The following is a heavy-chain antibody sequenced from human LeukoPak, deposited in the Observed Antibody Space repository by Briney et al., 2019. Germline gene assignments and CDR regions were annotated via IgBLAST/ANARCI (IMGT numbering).Heavy chain of an antibody. V-gene: IGHV4-59*01. CDR1: GDSISSYY. CDR3: ASRAGSGDAFDI. J-gene: IGHJ3*02. CDR2: IYYSGST. D-gene: IGHD6-19*01. Sequence: PSETLSLTCTVSGDSISSYYWSWIRQPPGKGLEWFGYIYYSGSTNYNPSLKSRVTISVDTSKNQFSLKLSSVTAADTAVYYCASRAGSGDAFDIWGQGTMVTVSS.